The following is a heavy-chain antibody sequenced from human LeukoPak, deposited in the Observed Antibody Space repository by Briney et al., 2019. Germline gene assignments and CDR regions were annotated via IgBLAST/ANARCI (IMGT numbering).Heavy chain of an antibody. CDR1: GFTFSDYY. Sequence: GGSLRLSCAASGFTFSDYYMTWIRQAPGKGLEWVSYISSSGTTIYYADSVKGRFTISRDNAKNSLYLQMNSLRAEDTAVYYCARGDCIGTSCSSGHFAYWGQGTLVTVSS. CDR2: ISSSGTTI. J-gene: IGHJ4*02. CDR3: ARGDCIGTSCSSGHFAY. V-gene: IGHV3-11*01. D-gene: IGHD2-2*01.